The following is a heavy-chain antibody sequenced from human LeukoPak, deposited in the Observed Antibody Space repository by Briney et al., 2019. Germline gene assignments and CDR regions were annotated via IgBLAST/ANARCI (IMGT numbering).Heavy chain of an antibody. Sequence: ASVKVSWKASGYTFTGYYMHWVRQAPGQGLEWMGWINPNSGGTNYAQKFQGRVTMTRDTSISTAYMELSRLRSDDTAVYYCARGPDYYGSGSYRFDYWGQGTLVTVSS. J-gene: IGHJ4*02. CDR2: INPNSGGT. V-gene: IGHV1-2*02. CDR1: GYTFTGYY. D-gene: IGHD3-10*01. CDR3: ARGPDYYGSGSYRFDY.